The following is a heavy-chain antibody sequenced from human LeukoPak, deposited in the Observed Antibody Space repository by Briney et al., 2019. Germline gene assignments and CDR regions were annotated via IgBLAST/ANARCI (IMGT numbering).Heavy chain of an antibody. D-gene: IGHD6-19*01. CDR2: ISGTGGST. Sequence: PGGSLRLSCAASGFTLRSYAMSWVRQAPGKGLEWVSFISGTGGSTYYADSVKGRFTISRDNSQNTLYLQMNSLRAEDTAVYFCAEVGVAGSSYYFDYWGQGTLVTVSS. CDR1: GFTLRSYA. V-gene: IGHV3-23*01. J-gene: IGHJ4*02. CDR3: AEVGVAGSSYYFDY.